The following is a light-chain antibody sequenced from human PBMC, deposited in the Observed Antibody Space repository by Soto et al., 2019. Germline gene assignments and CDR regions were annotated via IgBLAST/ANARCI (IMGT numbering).Light chain of an antibody. CDR3: KSSAGSNTYV. V-gene: IGLV2-8*01. J-gene: IGLJ1*01. CDR1: KSDIGVYDF. CDR2: EVV. Sequence: SVLAQPPSASGSPGQSVTISCTGTKSDIGVYDFVSWYQHHPGKAPRLIIYEVVQRPSGVPDRFSGSKSGNTASLTVSGLQAADQADYLCKSSAGSNTYVFGSGTKVTVL.